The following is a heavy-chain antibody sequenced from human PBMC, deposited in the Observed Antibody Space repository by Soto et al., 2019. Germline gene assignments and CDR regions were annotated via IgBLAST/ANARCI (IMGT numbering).Heavy chain of an antibody. CDR3: ARDLSTVTPYYYYGMDV. CDR2: IYYSGST. CDR1: GGSVSSGSYY. V-gene: IGHV4-61*01. J-gene: IGHJ6*02. Sequence: QVQLQESGPGLVKPSETLSLTCTVSGGSVSSGSYYWSWIRQPPGKGLEWIGYIYYSGSTNYNPSLKSRVTISVDTSKNQFSLKLSSVTAADTAVYYCARDLSTVTPYYYYGMDVWGQGTTVTVSS. D-gene: IGHD4-17*01.